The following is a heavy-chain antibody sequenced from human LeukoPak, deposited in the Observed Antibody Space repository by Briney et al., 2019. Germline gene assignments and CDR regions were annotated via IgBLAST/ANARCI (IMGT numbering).Heavy chain of an antibody. CDR1: GYPINNAYY. V-gene: IGHV4-38-2*01. J-gene: IGHJ6*03. CDR3: ARQYDSYFYYYLDL. CDR2: LYHPDST. Sequence: SETLSLTCAVSGYPINNAYYWGWIRQPPGKGLEWIGSLYHPDSTYYNPSLKSRVTMSVGTSRNQFSLKLSFVTAADTAVYYCARQYDSYFYYYLDLWGTGTTVTVSS. D-gene: IGHD2-2*01.